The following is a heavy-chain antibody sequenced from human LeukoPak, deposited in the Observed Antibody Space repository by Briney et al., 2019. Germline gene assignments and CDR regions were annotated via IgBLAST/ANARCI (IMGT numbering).Heavy chain of an antibody. D-gene: IGHD3-16*02. CDR3: AREGSVGFRLGELSLPKDY. V-gene: IGHV3-20*04. J-gene: IGHJ4*02. Sequence: AGGSLRLSCAASGFTFDYYGMSWVRQAPGKELEGVSGINWNGGSTVYAYSVKVRFTISSDNVKNSLYLQMNSLRAEDTALYYCAREGSVGFRLGELSLPKDYWGQGTLVTVSS. CDR2: INWNGGST. CDR1: GFTFDYYG.